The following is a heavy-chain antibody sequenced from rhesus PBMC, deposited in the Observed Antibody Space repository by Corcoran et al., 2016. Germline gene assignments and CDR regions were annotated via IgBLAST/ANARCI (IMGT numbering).Heavy chain of an antibody. D-gene: IGHD4-29*01. CDR3: ARRSTVAANDWYFDI. J-gene: IGHJ2*01. CDR1: GGPLSSNY. Sequence: QVQLQQWGEGLVKPSETLSLTCAVYGGPLSSNYWSGIRQPPGRGLVWIGRIRSGGNTNYNPSLKSRVTISIDTSKNQFSLKLSSVTAADTAVYYCARRSTVAANDWYFDIWGPGTPITISS. CDR2: IRSGGNT. V-gene: IGHV4-160*01.